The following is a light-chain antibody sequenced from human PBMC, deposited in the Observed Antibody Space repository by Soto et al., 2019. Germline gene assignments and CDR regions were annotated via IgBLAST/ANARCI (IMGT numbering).Light chain of an antibody. J-gene: IGKJ4*01. CDR3: HQYFRSPLT. V-gene: IGKV4-1*01. CDR1: QRDFAYSKNRNH. Sequence: DIVMTESPDSLAVSLGERATINCKSDQRDFAYSKNRNHLTWYQQKPGQPPKLLIYWATTRESGVPARFSGSGSGTDFTLTVSGLQAEDVAIYYCHQYFRSPLTFGRGTKVDIK. CDR2: WAT.